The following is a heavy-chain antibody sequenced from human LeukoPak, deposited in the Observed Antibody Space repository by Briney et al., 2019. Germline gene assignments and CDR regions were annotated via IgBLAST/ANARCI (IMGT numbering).Heavy chain of an antibody. V-gene: IGHV4-59*01. D-gene: IGHD3-10*01. CDR1: GGSMSSYY. CDR3: ARGGYYGSGNDFRFDP. J-gene: IGHJ5*02. Sequence: SETLSLTCTVSGGSMSSYYWSWIRQSPGKGLECIGYIHYTGSTNYNPSLKSRVTISVDTSKSQFSLKLSSVTAADTAIYYCARGGYYGSGNDFRFDPWGQGTLVTVSS. CDR2: IHYTGST.